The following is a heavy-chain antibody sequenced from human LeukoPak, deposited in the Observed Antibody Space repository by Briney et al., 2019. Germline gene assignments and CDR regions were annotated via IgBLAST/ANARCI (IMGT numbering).Heavy chain of an antibody. Sequence: GGSLRLSCAASGFTFSSYSMNWVRQAPGKGLEWVSSISSSSSYIYYADSVKGRFTISRDNAKNSLYLQMNSLRAEDTAVYYCARDGERGYSGYDPSTLGFDYWGQGTLVTVSS. J-gene: IGHJ4*02. CDR2: ISSSSSYI. D-gene: IGHD5-12*01. CDR1: GFTFSSYS. CDR3: ARDGERGYSGYDPSTLGFDY. V-gene: IGHV3-21*01.